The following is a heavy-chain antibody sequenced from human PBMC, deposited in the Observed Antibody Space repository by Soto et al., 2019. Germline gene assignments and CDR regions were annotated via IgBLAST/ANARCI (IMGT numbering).Heavy chain of an antibody. CDR2: INAYNGDT. CDR3: TRFGAYGVN. D-gene: IGHD4-17*01. V-gene: IGHV1-18*04. J-gene: IGHJ4*02. CDR1: GYTFTSYG. Sequence: QIQLVQSGAELKKPGASVNVSCKASGYTFTSYGLSWVRQAPGQGLEYMGWINAYNGDTRYVEKFQGRVTMTTDTSTNTAYMELRGLTYDAAAVYFCTRFGAYGVNWGQGTLVTVSS.